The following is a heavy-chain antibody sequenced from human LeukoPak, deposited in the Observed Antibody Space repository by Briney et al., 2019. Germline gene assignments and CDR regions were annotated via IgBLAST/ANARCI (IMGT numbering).Heavy chain of an antibody. CDR1: GYTFTSYG. J-gene: IGHJ6*02. CDR3: ARDPLQEYYYYGMDA. V-gene: IGHV1-18*01. D-gene: IGHD5-24*01. CDR2: ISAYNGNT. Sequence: ASVKVSCKASGYTFTSYGISWVRQAPGQGLEWMGWISAYNGNTNYAQKLQGRVTMTTDTSTSTAYMELRSLRSDDTAVYYCARDPLQEYYYYGMDAWGQGTTVTVSS.